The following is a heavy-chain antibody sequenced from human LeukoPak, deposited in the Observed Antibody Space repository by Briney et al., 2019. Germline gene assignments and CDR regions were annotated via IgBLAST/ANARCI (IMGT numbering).Heavy chain of an antibody. J-gene: IGHJ4*02. Sequence: GASVKVSCKASGYTFTSYYMHWVRQAPGQGLEWMGRIIPILGIANYAQKFQGRVTITADKSTSTAYMELSSLRSEDTAVYYCARAMIVVAENYYFDYWGQGTLVTVSS. CDR1: GYTFTSYY. D-gene: IGHD3-22*01. CDR2: IIPILGIA. CDR3: ARAMIVVAENYYFDY. V-gene: IGHV1-69*04.